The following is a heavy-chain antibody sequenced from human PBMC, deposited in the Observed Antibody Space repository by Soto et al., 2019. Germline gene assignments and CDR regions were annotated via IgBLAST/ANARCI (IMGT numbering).Heavy chain of an antibody. Sequence: GGSLRLSCAACGFTFCSYAMHWVRQAPGKGLEWVAVISYDGNNKYYADSVKGRFTISRDNSKNTVSLQMNSLRTEDTAMYFCARGTTTSAFSAMDVWGQGTTLTVSS. CDR3: ARGTTTSAFSAMDV. CDR1: GFTFCSYA. J-gene: IGHJ6*02. CDR2: ISYDGNNK. D-gene: IGHD1-1*01. V-gene: IGHV3-30-3*01.